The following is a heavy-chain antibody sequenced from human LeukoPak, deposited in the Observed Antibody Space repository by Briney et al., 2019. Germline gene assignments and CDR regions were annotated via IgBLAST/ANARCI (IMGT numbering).Heavy chain of an antibody. CDR2: INNDGSST. V-gene: IGHV3-74*01. Sequence: GGSLRLSCAASGFTFSSYWMHWVRHAPGKGLVWVSRINNDGSSTTYADSVKGRLTISRDNAKNTLYLQMNSLRAEDTAVYYCARVGESGTFDYWGQGTLVTVSS. CDR1: GFTFSSYW. D-gene: IGHD1-7*01. CDR3: ARVGESGTFDY. J-gene: IGHJ4*02.